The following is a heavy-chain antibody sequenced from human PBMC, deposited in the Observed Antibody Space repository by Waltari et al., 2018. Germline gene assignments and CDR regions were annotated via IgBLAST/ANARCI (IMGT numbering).Heavy chain of an antibody. CDR3: AKAGGIAAAEFQFDF. D-gene: IGHD6-13*01. V-gene: IGHV3-23*01. Sequence: EVQLLESGGGLVQPGGSLRLSCAAYGFTFISYAWTWVRQAPGKGLEWVSSISGPALTTFYADSVKGRFSVSRDNSKNTLYLQINGLRADDTAVYYCAKAGGIAAAEFQFDFWGRGTLVTVSS. CDR2: ISGPALTT. CDR1: GFTFISYA. J-gene: IGHJ4*02.